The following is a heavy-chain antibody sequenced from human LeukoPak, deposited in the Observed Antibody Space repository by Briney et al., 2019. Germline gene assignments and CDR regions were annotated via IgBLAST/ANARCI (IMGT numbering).Heavy chain of an antibody. Sequence: SETLSLTCTVSGGSISNYYWSWIRQSPAKGLELIGYIHDSESTNYNPSLKSRVTISVYTSTNQFSLNLSSVTAADTAVYYCARLDAAAGRYLQFFYWGQGTLVTVSS. J-gene: IGHJ4*02. CDR3: ARLDAAAGRYLQFFY. V-gene: IGHV4-59*08. D-gene: IGHD5-24*01. CDR2: IHDSEST. CDR1: GGSISNYY.